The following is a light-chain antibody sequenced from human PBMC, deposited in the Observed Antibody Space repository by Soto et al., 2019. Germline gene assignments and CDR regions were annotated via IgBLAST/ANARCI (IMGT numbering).Light chain of an antibody. V-gene: IGLV2-14*01. CDR3: SSYTSSSPYV. CDR2: EVS. J-gene: IGLJ1*01. Sequence: SALTQPASVSGSPGQSITISCTGTSSDVGGYKYVSWYQQHPGKAPKLMIYEVSNRPSGVSNRFSGYKSGNTAYLTISGLQAEDEADYYCSSYTSSSPYVFGTGTKVTV. CDR1: SSDVGGYKY.